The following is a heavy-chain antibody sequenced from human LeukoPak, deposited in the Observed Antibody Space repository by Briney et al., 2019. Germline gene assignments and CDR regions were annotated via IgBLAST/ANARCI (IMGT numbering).Heavy chain of an antibody. CDR2: IIPIFGTA. J-gene: IGHJ3*02. D-gene: IGHD3-10*01. Sequence: SVKVSCKASGYTFTGYYMHWVRQAPGQGLEWMGGIIPIFGTANYAQKFQGRVTITADESTSTAYMELSSLRSEDTAVYYCARDFRGFGELGGDAFDIWGQGTMVTVSS. CDR1: GYTFTGYY. V-gene: IGHV1-69*13. CDR3: ARDFRGFGELGGDAFDI.